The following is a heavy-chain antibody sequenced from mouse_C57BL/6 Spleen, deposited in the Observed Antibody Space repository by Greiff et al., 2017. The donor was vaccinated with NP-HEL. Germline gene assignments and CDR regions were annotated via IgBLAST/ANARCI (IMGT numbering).Heavy chain of an antibody. D-gene: IGHD1-1*01. CDR3: ARDYGSSPYFDY. V-gene: IGHV1-19*01. CDR1: GYTFTDYY. J-gene: IGHJ2*01. CDR2: INPYNGGT. Sequence: VQLQQSGPVLVKPGASVKMSCKASGYTFTDYYMNWVKQSHGKSLEWIGVINPYNGGTSYNQKFKGKATLTVDKSSSTAYMELNSLTSEDSAVYYWARDYGSSPYFDYWGQGTTLTVSS.